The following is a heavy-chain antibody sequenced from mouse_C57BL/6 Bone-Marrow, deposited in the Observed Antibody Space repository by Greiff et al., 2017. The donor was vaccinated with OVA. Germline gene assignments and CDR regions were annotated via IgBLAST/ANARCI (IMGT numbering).Heavy chain of an antibody. Sequence: VQLQQSGPGLVQPSPSLSITCTVSGFSLTSYGVHWVRQSPGKGLEWLGVIWSGGSTDDNAAFISRLSISKDNSKSQVFFKMNRLQADDTAIYYCAIYGSSYAMDYWGQGTSVTVSS. CDR1: GFSLTSYG. D-gene: IGHD1-1*01. CDR3: AIYGSSYAMDY. V-gene: IGHV2-2*01. CDR2: IWSGGST. J-gene: IGHJ4*01.